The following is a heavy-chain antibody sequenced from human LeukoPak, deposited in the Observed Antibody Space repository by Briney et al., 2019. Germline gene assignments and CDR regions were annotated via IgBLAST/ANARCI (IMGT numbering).Heavy chain of an antibody. J-gene: IGHJ4*02. D-gene: IGHD6-19*01. CDR1: GFTFSSYW. Sequence: PGGSLRLSCAASGFTFSSYWMSWVRQAPGKGLEWVANIEQDGSEKYYVDSVKGRFTISRDNAKNSLYLQMNSLRAEDTAVYYCARGPIAVAGGKFDYWGQGTLVTVSS. CDR3: ARGPIAVAGGKFDY. CDR2: IEQDGSEK. V-gene: IGHV3-7*01.